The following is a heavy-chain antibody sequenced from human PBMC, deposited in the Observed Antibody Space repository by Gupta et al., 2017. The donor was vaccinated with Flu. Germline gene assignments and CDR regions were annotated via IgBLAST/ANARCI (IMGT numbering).Heavy chain of an antibody. CDR1: GFTFSDFW. Sequence: EVQLVESGGGMVQPGGSLRLSCAASGFTFSDFWMNWVRQATGKGLEWVANINQDGSTKNYVDSMKGRFTVSRDNAKNSLYLQVDSLRAEDTAVYFCARNRGWEQFDYWGQGTLVTVSS. J-gene: IGHJ4*02. CDR2: INQDGSTK. V-gene: IGHV3-7*01. CDR3: ARNRGWEQFDY. D-gene: IGHD5-24*01.